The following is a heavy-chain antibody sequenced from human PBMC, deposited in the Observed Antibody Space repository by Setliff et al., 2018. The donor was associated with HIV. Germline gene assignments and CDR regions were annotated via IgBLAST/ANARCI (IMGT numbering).Heavy chain of an antibody. D-gene: IGHD2-2*01. CDR2: ISGSDNNT. CDR1: GFTFGSHA. J-gene: IGHJ4*02. Sequence: GGSLRLSCVASGFTFGSHAMSWVRQSPGKGLEWVSSISGSDNNTYYADSVKGRLAISRDDSRNTLFLHMNSLRVEDTAVYYCAKENSSTTSCPFDYWGQGIQVTVSS. V-gene: IGHV3-23*01. CDR3: AKENSSTTSCPFDY.